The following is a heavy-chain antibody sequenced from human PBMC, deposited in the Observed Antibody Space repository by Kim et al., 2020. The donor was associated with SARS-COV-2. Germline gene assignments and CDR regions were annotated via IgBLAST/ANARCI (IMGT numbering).Heavy chain of an antibody. J-gene: IGHJ4*02. CDR1: GFTFSSYG. CDR3: ARDRGYCSSTSCYTGDFDY. V-gene: IGHV3-33*01. D-gene: IGHD2-2*02. Sequence: LSLTCAASGFTFSSYGMHWVRQAPGKGLEWVAVIWYDGSNKYYADSVKGRFTISRDNSKNTLYLQMNSLRAEDTAVYYCARDRGYCSSTSCYTGDFDYWGQGTLVTVSS. CDR2: IWYDGSNK.